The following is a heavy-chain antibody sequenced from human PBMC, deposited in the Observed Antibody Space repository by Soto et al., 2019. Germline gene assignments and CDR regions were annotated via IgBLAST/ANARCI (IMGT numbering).Heavy chain of an antibody. CDR1: GGSFSGYY. D-gene: IGHD2-2*02. J-gene: IGHJ5*02. CDR2: INHSGST. CDR3: ARGRRYPKEDWFDP. V-gene: IGHV4-34*01. Sequence: ASETLSLTCAVYGGSFSGYYWSWIRQPPGKGLEWIGEINHSGSTNYNPSLKSRVTISVDTSKNQFSLKLSSVTAADTAVYYCARGRRYPKEDWFDPWGQGTLVTVSS.